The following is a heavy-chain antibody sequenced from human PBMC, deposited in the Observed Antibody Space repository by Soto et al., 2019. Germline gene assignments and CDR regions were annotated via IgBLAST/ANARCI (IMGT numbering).Heavy chain of an antibody. V-gene: IGHV1-69*13. CDR3: ARGDLDIVATMRASDDY. D-gene: IGHD5-12*01. CDR2: IIPDFGTA. Sequence: SVKVSCKASGGTFSSYAISWVRQAPGQGLEWMGGIIPDFGTANYAQKFQGRVTITADESTSTAYMELSSLRSEDTAVYYCARGDLDIVATMRASDDYWGQGTLVTVSS. CDR1: GGTFSSYA. J-gene: IGHJ4*02.